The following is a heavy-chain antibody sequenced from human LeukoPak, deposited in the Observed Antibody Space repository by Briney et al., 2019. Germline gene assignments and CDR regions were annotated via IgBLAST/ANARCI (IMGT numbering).Heavy chain of an antibody. D-gene: IGHD6-13*01. CDR2: IYYSGST. V-gene: IGHV4-39*01. Sequence: PSQTLSLTCTVSGGSISSGGYYWGWIRQPPGKGLEWIGSIYYSGSTYYNPSLKSRVTISVDTSKNQFSLKLSSVTAADTAVYYCARHPRPPIAAAGDHDAFDIWGQGTMVTVSS. CDR3: ARHPRPPIAAAGDHDAFDI. J-gene: IGHJ3*02. CDR1: GGSISSGGYY.